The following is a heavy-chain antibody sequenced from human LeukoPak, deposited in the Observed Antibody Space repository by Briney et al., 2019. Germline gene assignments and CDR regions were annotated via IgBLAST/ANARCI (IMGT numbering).Heavy chain of an antibody. CDR2: ISGSTGST. CDR3: AKDREQPFC. J-gene: IGHJ4*02. Sequence: GGSLRLSCAASGFTFSNYAMNWVRQAPGKGLEWVSLISGSTGSTYYADSVKGRFSISRDNSKNTLYLQMNSLRAEDTAVYYCAKDREQPFCWGQGTLVTVSS. CDR1: GFTFSNYA. V-gene: IGHV3-23*01. D-gene: IGHD1-26*01.